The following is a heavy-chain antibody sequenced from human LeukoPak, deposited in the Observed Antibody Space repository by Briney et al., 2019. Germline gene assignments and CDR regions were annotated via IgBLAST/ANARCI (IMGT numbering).Heavy chain of an antibody. V-gene: IGHV3-21*01. J-gene: IGHJ5*02. CDR2: ISSSSSYI. CDR3: ARTYDSSANWFDP. D-gene: IGHD3-22*01. Sequence: GGSLRLSCAASGFTFSSYSMNWVRQAPGKGLEWVSSISSSSSYIYYADSVEGRFTISRDNAKNSLYLQMNSLRAEDTAVYYCARTYDSSANWFDPWGQGTLVTVSS. CDR1: GFTFSSYS.